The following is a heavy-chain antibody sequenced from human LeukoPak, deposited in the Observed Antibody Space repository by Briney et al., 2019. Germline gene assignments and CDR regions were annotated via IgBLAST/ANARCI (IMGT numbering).Heavy chain of an antibody. J-gene: IGHJ4*02. Sequence: PSETLSLTCAVYGGSFSGYYWSWIRRPPGKGLEWIGEINHSRSTNYNPSLKSRVTISVDTSKNQFSLKLSSVTAADTAVYYCARVIQLWARSLRTPYYDYWGQGTLVTVPS. CDR3: ARVIQLWARSLRTPYYDY. CDR1: GGSFSGYY. CDR2: INHSRST. V-gene: IGHV4-34*01. D-gene: IGHD5-18*01.